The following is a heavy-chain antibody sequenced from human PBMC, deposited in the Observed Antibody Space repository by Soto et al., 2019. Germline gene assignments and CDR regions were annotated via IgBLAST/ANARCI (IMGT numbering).Heavy chain of an antibody. CDR1: GFTFYSYG. D-gene: IGHD6-25*01. J-gene: IGHJ6*02. CDR2: ISYDGSSK. Sequence: QVQVVESGGGVVQPGRSLTLSCAASGFTFYSYGMHWVRQAPGKGLEWVALISYDGSSKKYADSVKGRLTISRDNSKNTLYLQMNGLRAEDTAVYYCAKVAGSAWPPYPYGMDVWGQGTTVTVSS. V-gene: IGHV3-30*18. CDR3: AKVAGSAWPPYPYGMDV.